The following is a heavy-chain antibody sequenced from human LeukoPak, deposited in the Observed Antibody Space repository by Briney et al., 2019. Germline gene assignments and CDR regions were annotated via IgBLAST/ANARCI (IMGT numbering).Heavy chain of an antibody. CDR1: GFTFSSYA. Sequence: AGGSLRLSCAASGFTFSSYAMNWVRQAPGKGLQWVSSISGSTTFIYYADSVKGRFTISRDNAKNSLYLQMNSLRAEDTAVYYCARVWSGSYSVGFDYWGQGTLVTVSS. CDR3: ARVWSGSYSVGFDY. D-gene: IGHD1-26*01. CDR2: ISGSTTFI. J-gene: IGHJ4*02. V-gene: IGHV3-21*01.